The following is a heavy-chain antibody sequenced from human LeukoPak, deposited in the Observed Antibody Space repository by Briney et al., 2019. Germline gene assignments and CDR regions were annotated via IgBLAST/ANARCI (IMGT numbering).Heavy chain of an antibody. CDR1: GLTFSSYW. D-gene: IGHD6-19*01. CDR2: INSDGSST. J-gene: IGHJ4*02. Sequence: GGSLRLSCAASGLTFSSYWMHWVRQAPGKGLVWVSRINSDGSSTSYADSVKGRFTISRDNAKNTLYLQMTSLRAEDTAVYYCATEYSSGRFDYWGQGTLVTVSS. V-gene: IGHV3-74*01. CDR3: ATEYSSGRFDY.